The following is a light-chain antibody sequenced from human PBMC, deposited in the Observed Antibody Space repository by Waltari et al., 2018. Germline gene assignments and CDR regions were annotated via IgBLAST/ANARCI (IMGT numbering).Light chain of an antibody. J-gene: IGKJ1*01. CDR1: QSISSW. Sequence: DIQMTQSPSTLSASVGDRVTITCRASQSISSWLAWYQQKPGKAPKLLIYKASSLGSGVPSRFSGSGSGTEFTLTISSLQPDDFATYDCQQYNSAPWTFGQGTKVEIK. CDR3: QQYNSAPWT. CDR2: KAS. V-gene: IGKV1-5*03.